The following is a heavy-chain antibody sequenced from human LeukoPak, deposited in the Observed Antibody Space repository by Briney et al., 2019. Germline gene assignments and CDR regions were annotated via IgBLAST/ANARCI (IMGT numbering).Heavy chain of an antibody. V-gene: IGHV4-4*02. CDR2: ISHSGST. Sequence: SGTLSLTCAVSGGSISSTNWWSWVRQPPGKGLEWIGEISHSGSTNYNPSLKSRVTISVDKSKNQFSLKLSSVTAADTAVYYCARRKHYSSSWSSLDYWGQGTLVTVSS. CDR1: GGSISSTNW. D-gene: IGHD6-13*01. CDR3: ARRKHYSSSWSSLDY. J-gene: IGHJ4*02.